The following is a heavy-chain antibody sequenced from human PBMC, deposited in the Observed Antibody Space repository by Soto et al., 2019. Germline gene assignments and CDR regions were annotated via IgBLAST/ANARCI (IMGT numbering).Heavy chain of an antibody. CDR2: IWYDGSNK. V-gene: IGHV3-33*01. CDR3: ARDGYCSGGSCYSVPVFDY. Sequence: QVQLVESGGGVVQPGRSLRLSCAASGFTFSSYGMHWVRQAPGKGLEWVAVIWYDGSNKYYADSVKGRFTISRDNSKNNLYLQMNSLRADDTAVYYCARDGYCSGGSCYSVPVFDYWGQGTLVTVSS. D-gene: IGHD2-15*01. CDR1: GFTFSSYG. J-gene: IGHJ4*02.